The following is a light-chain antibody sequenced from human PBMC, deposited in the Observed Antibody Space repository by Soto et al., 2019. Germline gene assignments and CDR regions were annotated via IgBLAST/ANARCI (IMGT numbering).Light chain of an antibody. CDR3: QHYNDWPLT. J-gene: IGKJ1*01. CDR1: QSFRSN. V-gene: IGKV3-15*01. Sequence: EIVMTQSPVTLSVSPGERSTLSCRASQSFRSNLAWYQQKPGQAPSLLIYGAFTRATGIPARFSGTGSGTEFTLTISSLQSEDFALYYCQHYNDWPLTFGQGTKLDI. CDR2: GAF.